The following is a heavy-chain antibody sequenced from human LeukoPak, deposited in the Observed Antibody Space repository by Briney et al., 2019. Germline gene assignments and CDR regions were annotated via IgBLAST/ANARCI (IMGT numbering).Heavy chain of an antibody. CDR1: GYTFTSYG. Sequence: ASVKVSCKASGYTFTSYGISWVRQAPGQGLEWMGWISAYNGNTNYAQKLQGRVTMTTDTSTSTAYMELRSLRSEDTAVYYCARDELAASIAVAGYFDYWGQGTLVTVSS. D-gene: IGHD6-19*01. V-gene: IGHV1-18*01. J-gene: IGHJ4*02. CDR2: ISAYNGNT. CDR3: ARDELAASIAVAGYFDY.